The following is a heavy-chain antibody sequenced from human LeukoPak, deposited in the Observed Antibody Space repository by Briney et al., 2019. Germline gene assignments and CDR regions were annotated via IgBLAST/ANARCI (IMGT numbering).Heavy chain of an antibody. V-gene: IGHV1-8*03. CDR3: ARGRNSVYYFNVVAPYYFDY. CDR1: GYTFTSYD. Sequence: ASVKVSCKASGYTFTSYDINWVRQATGQGLEWMGWMNPNSGNTGYAQKFQGRVTITRNTSINTAYMDLSRLRSDDTAVYYCARGRNSVYYFNVVAPYYFDYWGQGTLVTVSS. D-gene: IGHD3-22*01. CDR2: MNPNSGNT. J-gene: IGHJ4*02.